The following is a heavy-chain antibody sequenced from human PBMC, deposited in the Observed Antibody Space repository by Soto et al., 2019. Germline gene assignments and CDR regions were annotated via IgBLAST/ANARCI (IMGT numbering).Heavy chain of an antibody. J-gene: IGHJ4*02. CDR1: GYTFTDYG. V-gene: IGHV1-18*01. CDR3: ARDPPDTPSDY. D-gene: IGHD5-18*01. Sequence: QVQLVQSGADVKKTGASVRVSCKASGYTFTDYGITWVRQAPGQGLEWMGWISAKNGDTNLAQKFRGRVTLTTDTSTGTAYMDLMSLTPDDTAVYYCARDPPDTPSDYWGQGTLVTVSS. CDR2: ISAKNGDT.